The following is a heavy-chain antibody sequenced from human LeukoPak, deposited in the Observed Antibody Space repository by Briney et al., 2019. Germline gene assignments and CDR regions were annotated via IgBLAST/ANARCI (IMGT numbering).Heavy chain of an antibody. Sequence: PGGSLRLSWAAAALTVVIHGIHSVRQAPGKGLEWVSVIWYDGSNQYYADSVKGRFTISRHNSKNTLWLQIYVLREERTAVYCGSIDIASRPCDYWGQGTPVTVSS. V-gene: IGHV3-33*01. J-gene: IGHJ4*02. CDR3: SIDIASRPCDY. D-gene: IGHD6-6*01. CDR1: ALTVVIHG. CDR2: IWYDGSNQ.